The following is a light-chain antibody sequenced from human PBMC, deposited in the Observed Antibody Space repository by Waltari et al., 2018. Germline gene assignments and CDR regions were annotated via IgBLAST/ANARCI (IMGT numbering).Light chain of an antibody. CDR3: AAWDDSLNGQV. CDR2: SNN. V-gene: IGLV1-44*01. CDR1: STHLGSHH. Sequence: QSVLTQPPSASGTPGHRVPRSCSGISTHLGSHHVHWYQQPPGTAPKLLIYSNNHRPAGVPDRCSGSKSGNSASLAISGLQSEDEADYYCAAWDDSLNGQVFGGGTKLTVL. J-gene: IGLJ2*01.